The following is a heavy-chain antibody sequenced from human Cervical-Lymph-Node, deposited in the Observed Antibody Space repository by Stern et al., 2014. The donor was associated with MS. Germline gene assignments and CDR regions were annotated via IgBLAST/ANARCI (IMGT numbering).Heavy chain of an antibody. J-gene: IGHJ2*01. CDR2: IDPSDSYT. D-gene: IGHD5-18*01. V-gene: IGHV5-10-1*01. CDR1: GYSFTSYW. CDR3: ARPPGGYSYENWYFDL. Sequence: EVQLVESGAEVKKPGESLRISCKGSGYSFTSYWISWVRQMPGKGLEWMGRIDPSDSYTNYSPSFQGHVTISADKSISTAYLQWSSLKASDTAMYYCARPPGGYSYENWYFDLWGRGTLVTVSS.